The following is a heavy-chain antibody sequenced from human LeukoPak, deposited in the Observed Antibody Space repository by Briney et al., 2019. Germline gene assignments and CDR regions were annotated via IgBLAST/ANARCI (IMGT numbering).Heavy chain of an antibody. CDR3: ARVGWFGEFDP. D-gene: IGHD3-10*01. CDR1: GFTVSSNS. CDR2: IKQDGSEK. J-gene: IGHJ5*02. V-gene: IGHV3-7*01. Sequence: PGGSLRLSCTVSGFTVSSNSMSWVRQAPGKGLEWVANIKQDGSEKYYVDSVKGRFTISRDNAKNSLYLQMNSLRAEDTAVYYCARVGWFGEFDPWGQGTLVTVSS.